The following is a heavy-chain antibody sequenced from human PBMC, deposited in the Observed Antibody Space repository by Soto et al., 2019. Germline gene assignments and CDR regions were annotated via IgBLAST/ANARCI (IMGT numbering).Heavy chain of an antibody. CDR1: GASITHYY. V-gene: IGHV4-4*08. CDR2: FSSTGST. D-gene: IGHD2-8*01. J-gene: IGHJ4*02. Sequence: QVQLQESGPGLVKPSETLSLTCAVSGASITHYYWNWIRQSPGKGLEWIVSFSSTGSTVYNPSLGTRVTISLDTSKNQSSLTLNSVTAADTAVYYCARGGGSPYPNHKFDFWGQGTLVTVSS. CDR3: ARGGGSPYPNHKFDF.